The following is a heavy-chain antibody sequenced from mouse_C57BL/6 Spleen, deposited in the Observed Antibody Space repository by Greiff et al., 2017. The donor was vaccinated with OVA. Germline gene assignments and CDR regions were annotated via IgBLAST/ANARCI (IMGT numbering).Heavy chain of an antibody. V-gene: IGHV1-26*01. Sequence: EVQLQQSGPELVKPGASVKISCKASGYTFTDYYMNWVKQSHGKSLEWIGDINPNNGGTSYNQKFKGKATLTVDKSSSTAYMELRSLTSEDSAVYYCARRRYYAMDYWGQGTSVTVSS. CDR1: GYTFTDYY. CDR3: ARRRYYAMDY. J-gene: IGHJ4*01. CDR2: INPNNGGT.